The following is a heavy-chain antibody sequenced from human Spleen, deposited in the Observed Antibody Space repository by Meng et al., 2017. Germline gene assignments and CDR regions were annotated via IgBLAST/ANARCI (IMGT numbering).Heavy chain of an antibody. CDR2: ISYDGSNK. V-gene: IGHV3-30*04. CDR3: ARGPITVAGTLDY. J-gene: IGHJ4*02. CDR1: GFTFSSYA. D-gene: IGHD6-19*01. Sequence: GESLKISCAASGFTFSSYAIHWVRQAPGKGLEWVAVISYDGSNKYYADSVKGRFTISRDNSKNTLYLQMNSLRTEDTAIYYCARGPITVAGTLDYWGQGKLV.